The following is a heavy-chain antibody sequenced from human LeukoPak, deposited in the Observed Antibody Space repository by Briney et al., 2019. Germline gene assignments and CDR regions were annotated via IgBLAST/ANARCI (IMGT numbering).Heavy chain of an antibody. D-gene: IGHD3-3*01. CDR2: IYYSGST. J-gene: IGHJ4*02. Sequence: SETLSLTCTVSGGSISSYYWSWIRQPPGKGLEWIGYIYYSGSTNYNPSLKSRVTISVDTSKNQFSLKLSSVTAADTAVYYCARGPRAHFFGVVPQGSYYFDYWGQGTLVTVSS. V-gene: IGHV4-59*01. CDR3: ARGPRAHFFGVVPQGSYYFDY. CDR1: GGSISSYY.